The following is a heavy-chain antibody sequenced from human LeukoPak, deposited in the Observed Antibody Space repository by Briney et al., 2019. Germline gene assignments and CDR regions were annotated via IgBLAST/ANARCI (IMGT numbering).Heavy chain of an antibody. CDR1: GGSFSGYY. V-gene: IGHV4-34*01. D-gene: IGHD1-7*01. CDR3: ARDPRNYVGEFDAFDI. CDR2: INHSGST. Sequence: SETLSLTCAVYGGSFSGYYWSWIRQPPGKGLEWIGEINHSGSTNYNPSLKSRVTISVDTSKNQFSLQLNSVTPEDTAVYYCARDPRNYVGEFDAFDIWGQGTMVTVSS. J-gene: IGHJ3*02.